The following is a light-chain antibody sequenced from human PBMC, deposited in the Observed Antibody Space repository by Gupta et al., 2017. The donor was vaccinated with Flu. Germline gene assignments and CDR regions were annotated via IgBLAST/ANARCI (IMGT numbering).Light chain of an antibody. Sequence: DIQMTQSPSTLSASVGDRVTITTWYQQKPGKAPKLLIYKASSVESGVPSRFSGSGSGTEFTLTISSRQPDDFATYYCQQENSSSWTFGQGTKVEIK. CDR3: QQENSSSWT. CDR2: KAS. V-gene: IGKV1-5*03. J-gene: IGKJ1*01.